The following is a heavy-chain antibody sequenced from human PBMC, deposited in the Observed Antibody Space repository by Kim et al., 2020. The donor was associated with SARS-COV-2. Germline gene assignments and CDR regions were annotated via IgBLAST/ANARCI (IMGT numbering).Heavy chain of an antibody. CDR3: ARDRSSSWSGYYYYYGMDV. D-gene: IGHD6-13*01. J-gene: IGHJ6*02. CDR1: GFTFSSYS. Sequence: GGSLRLSCAASGFTFSSYSMNWVRQAPGKGLEWVSSISSSSSYIYYADSVKGRFTISRDNAKNSLYLQMNSLRAEDTAVYYCARDRSSSWSGYYYYYGMDVWGQGTTVTVSS. V-gene: IGHV3-21*01. CDR2: ISSSSSYI.